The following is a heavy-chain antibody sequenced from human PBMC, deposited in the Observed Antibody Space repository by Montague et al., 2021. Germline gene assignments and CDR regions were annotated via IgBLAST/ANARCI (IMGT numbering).Heavy chain of an antibody. CDR3: ASDRGPFDY. D-gene: IGHD3-10*01. J-gene: IGHJ4*02. CDR2: VRHIGST. V-gene: IGHV4-34*01. CDR1: GGSLSEYY. Sequence: SETLSLTCGVYGGSLSEYYWTWIRQSPGKGLEWIGEVRHIGSTNYNPSLKSRVTMSVDKSKNKFSLKLRSVTAADTAVYYCASDRGPFDYWGQGTVVTVSS.